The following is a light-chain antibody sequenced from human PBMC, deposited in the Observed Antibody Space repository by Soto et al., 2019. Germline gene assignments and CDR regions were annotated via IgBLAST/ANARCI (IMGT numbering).Light chain of an antibody. J-gene: IGKJ2*01. CDR2: GAS. V-gene: IGKV3-20*01. CDR1: QSVTSNF. Sequence: ENVLTQSPGTLSLSPGERATLSCRASQSVTSNFLAWYQQKPGQAPRLLIYGASTRAAGVPDRFSGSGSGTDSTLTITGLEPEDFAVYYCQQYGRSPLLYTFGQGTKL. CDR3: QQYGRSPLLYT.